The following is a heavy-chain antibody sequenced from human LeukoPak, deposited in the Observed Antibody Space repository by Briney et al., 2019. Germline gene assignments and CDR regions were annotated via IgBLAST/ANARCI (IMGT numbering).Heavy chain of an antibody. CDR2: INPNSGGT. J-gene: IGHJ4*02. CDR3: ARGGGSSWYAYFDY. Sequence: GASVKVSCKASGYTFTGYYMHWVRQAPGQGLEWMGWINPNSGGTNYAQKFQGRVTMTRGTSISTAYMELSRLRSDDTAVYYCARGGGSSWYAYFDYWGQGTLVTVSS. D-gene: IGHD6-13*01. V-gene: IGHV1-2*02. CDR1: GYTFTGYY.